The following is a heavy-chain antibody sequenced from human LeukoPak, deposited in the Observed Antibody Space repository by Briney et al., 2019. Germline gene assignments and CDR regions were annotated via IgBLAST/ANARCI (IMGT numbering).Heavy chain of an antibody. V-gene: IGHV3-21*01. J-gene: IGHJ4*02. Sequence: GGSLRLSCAASGFTFSSYSMNWVRQAPGKGLEWVSSISGGSNYIYYADSVKGRFTISRDNAKNSLYLQMNSLRVEDTAVYYCARSIADPCFDYWGQGTLVTVSS. CDR2: ISGGSNYI. CDR3: ARSIADPCFDY. CDR1: GFTFSSYS. D-gene: IGHD6-6*01.